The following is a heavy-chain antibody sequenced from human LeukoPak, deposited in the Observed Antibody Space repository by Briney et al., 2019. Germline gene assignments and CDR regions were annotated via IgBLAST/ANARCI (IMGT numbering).Heavy chain of an antibody. D-gene: IGHD2/OR15-2a*01. CDR3: AKGLLSY. V-gene: IGHV3-30*04. CDR2: ISYDGSNK. CDR1: GFTFSSYA. J-gene: IGHJ4*02. Sequence: GRSLRLSCAASGFTFSSYAMHWVRQAPGKGLEWVAVISYDGSNKYYADSVKGRFTISRDNSKNTLYLQVNSLRAEDTAVYYCAKGLLSYWGQGTLVTVSS.